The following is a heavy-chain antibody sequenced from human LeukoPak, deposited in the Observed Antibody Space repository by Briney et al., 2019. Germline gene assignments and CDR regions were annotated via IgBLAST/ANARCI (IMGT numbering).Heavy chain of an antibody. CDR3: ARAGYHYDSSGYSPFDY. D-gene: IGHD3-22*01. Sequence: PSETLSLTCTVSGGSISSFYWSWIRQPPGKGLEWIGYISYSGNTNYNPSLESRVTISLDIFKKQFSLKLTSVTAADTAVYYCARAGYHYDSSGYSPFDYWGQGTLVTVSS. CDR2: ISYSGNT. CDR1: GGSISSFY. V-gene: IGHV4-59*01. J-gene: IGHJ4*02.